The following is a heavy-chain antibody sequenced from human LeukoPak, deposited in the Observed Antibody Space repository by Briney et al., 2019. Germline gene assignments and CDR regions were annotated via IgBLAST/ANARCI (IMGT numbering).Heavy chain of an antibody. CDR1: GYTFTGYY. J-gene: IGHJ4*02. D-gene: IGHD3-3*01. Sequence: GASVKVSCKASGYTFTGYYMHWVRQAPGQGLEWMGWINPNSGNTGYAQKFQGRITMTRNTSISTAYMELSSLRSDDTAVYFCARVEGPSIFGVIDYWGQGTLVTISS. CDR2: INPNSGNT. CDR3: ARVEGPSIFGVIDY. V-gene: IGHV1-8*02.